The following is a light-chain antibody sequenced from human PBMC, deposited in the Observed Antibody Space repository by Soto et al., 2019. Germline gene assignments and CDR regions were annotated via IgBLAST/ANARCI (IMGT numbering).Light chain of an antibody. Sequence: QSALTQPASVSGPPGQSITISCTGTSSDVGAYNYVSWYQHHPGKAPRLVIYDVTNRPSVISDRFAGSKSGNTASLTISGLLAEDEADYYCTSYTSISTYVFGTGTKLTVL. CDR1: SSDVGAYNY. CDR2: DVT. V-gene: IGLV2-14*01. J-gene: IGLJ1*01. CDR3: TSYTSISTYV.